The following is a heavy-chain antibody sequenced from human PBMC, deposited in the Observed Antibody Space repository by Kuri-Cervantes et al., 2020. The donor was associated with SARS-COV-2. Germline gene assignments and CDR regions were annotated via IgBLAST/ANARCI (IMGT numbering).Heavy chain of an antibody. V-gene: IGHV3-23*01. D-gene: IGHD1-26*01. Sequence: GGSLRLSCAASGFTFSSYAMSWVRQAPGKGLEWVSAISGSGGSTYYADSVKGRFTISRDNSKNTLYLQMNSLRAEDTAVYYCAKCGELLTSSYYYYGMDVWGQGTMVTVSS. J-gene: IGHJ6*02. CDR2: ISGSGGST. CDR1: GFTFSSYA. CDR3: AKCGELLTSSYYYYGMDV.